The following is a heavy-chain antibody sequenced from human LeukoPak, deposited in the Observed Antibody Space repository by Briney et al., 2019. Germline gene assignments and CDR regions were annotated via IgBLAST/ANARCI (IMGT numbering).Heavy chain of an antibody. CDR3: ARGYCSGGSCYSVENRFDP. J-gene: IGHJ5*02. CDR2: INPNSGGT. CDR1: GYTFTGYY. V-gene: IGHV1-2*06. D-gene: IGHD2-15*01. Sequence: VASVKVPCKAAGYTFTGYYMFWVRQAPGQGLEWMGRINPNSGGTNYAQKFQGRVTMTRDTSISTAYMELSRLRSDDTAVYYCARGYCSGGSCYSVENRFDPWGQGTLVTVSS.